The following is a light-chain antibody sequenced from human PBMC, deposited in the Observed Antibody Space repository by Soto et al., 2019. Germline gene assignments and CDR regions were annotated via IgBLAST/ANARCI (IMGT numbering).Light chain of an antibody. CDR3: QQTYSIPIT. J-gene: IGKJ5*01. CDR1: HSIMTY. Sequence: DIQITQSPSSLSTSVGVEVTFPCRASHSIMTYLNWYQLKPGKPPRLLIYAASSLQSGVPSRFSGSGSGTDFTLTISSLHPEDFAFYYCQQTYSIPITFGQGTRLEIK. V-gene: IGKV1-39*01. CDR2: AAS.